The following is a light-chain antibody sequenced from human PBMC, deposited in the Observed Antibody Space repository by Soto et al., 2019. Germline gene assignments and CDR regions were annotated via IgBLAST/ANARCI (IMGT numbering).Light chain of an antibody. CDR3: CSYAGSYTNV. V-gene: IGLV2-11*01. CDR1: SSDVGGYNY. J-gene: IGLJ1*01. Sequence: QSAQTQPRSVSGSPGQSVTISCTGTSSDVGGYNYVSWYQQHPGKAPKVMIYDVSKRPSGVPDRFSGYKSGNTASLTISGLQAEDEADYYCCSYAGSYTNVFGTGTKLTVL. CDR2: DVS.